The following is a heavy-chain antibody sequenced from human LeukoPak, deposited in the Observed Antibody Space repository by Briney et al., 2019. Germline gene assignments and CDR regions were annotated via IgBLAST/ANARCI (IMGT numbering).Heavy chain of an antibody. CDR2: IGGGDT. J-gene: IGHJ4*02. V-gene: IGHV3-23*01. Sequence: PGGSLRLSFSASGFTFRNFAISWVRQAPGKVLEWVSSIGGGDTHYADSVKGRFTISRDDSRSTVDLQMSSLRAEDTAVDYCAKDGQSFNSMYDYFDSWGQGTLVTVSS. CDR1: GFTFRNFA. D-gene: IGHD2-8*01. CDR3: AKDGQSFNSMYDYFDS.